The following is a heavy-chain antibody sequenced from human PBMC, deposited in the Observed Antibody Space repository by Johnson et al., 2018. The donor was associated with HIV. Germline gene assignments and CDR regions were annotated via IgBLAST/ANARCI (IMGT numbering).Heavy chain of an antibody. D-gene: IGHD3-22*01. V-gene: IGHV3-23*04. CDR2: VSGSGTGT. CDR3: AKARRAYDSRGYYYAYDAFDL. Sequence: VQLVESGGGLVQAGRSLRLSCAASGFTFSSYAMSWVRQSPGKGLEWVSAVSGSGTGTYYADSVKGLVTISRDNSKSPLFLQMNSLRAEDTAVYYCAKARRAYDSRGYYYAYDAFDLWGQGTMVTVSS. J-gene: IGHJ3*01. CDR1: GFTFSSYA.